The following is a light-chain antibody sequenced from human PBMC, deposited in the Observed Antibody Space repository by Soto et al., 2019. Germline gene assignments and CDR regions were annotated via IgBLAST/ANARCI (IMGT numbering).Light chain of an antibody. Sequence: DIQMTQSPSTLSASVGDRVTITCRASQSLSSWLAWYQQKPGKSPKLLIYKASSLESVVPSRFSGSGSGTEFTLTISSLQPDDFATYYCQQYNSYPITFGGGTKVEIK. V-gene: IGKV1-5*03. J-gene: IGKJ4*01. CDR2: KAS. CDR3: QQYNSYPIT. CDR1: QSLSSW.